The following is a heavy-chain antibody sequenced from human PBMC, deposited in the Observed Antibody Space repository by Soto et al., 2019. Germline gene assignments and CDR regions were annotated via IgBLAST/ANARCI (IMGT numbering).Heavy chain of an antibody. D-gene: IGHD3-10*01. CDR2: IYWDDDK. CDR3: AHRRPDRHAGYYGMDV. Sequence: ITLKESGPTLVKPTQTLTLTCTFSGFSLSTSGVGVGWIRQPPGKALEWLALIYWDDDKRYSPSLKSRLTITKDTSKTQVVLTMTNMDPVDTATYYCAHRRPDRHAGYYGMDVWGQGTTVTVSS. J-gene: IGHJ6*02. CDR1: GFSLSTSGVG. V-gene: IGHV2-5*02.